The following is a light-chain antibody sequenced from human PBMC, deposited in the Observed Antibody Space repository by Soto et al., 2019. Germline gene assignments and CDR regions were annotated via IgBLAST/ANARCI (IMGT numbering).Light chain of an antibody. Sequence: QSGLTKPPSGSGAPGQRVTISCTGSSSNIGAGYDVHWYQQLPGTAPKLLIYGNSNRPSGVPDRFSGSKSGTSASLAITGLQAEDEADYYCQSYDSSLSGSRVFGTGTKVTVL. CDR3: QSYDSSLSGSRV. CDR2: GNS. V-gene: IGLV1-40*01. J-gene: IGLJ1*01. CDR1: SSNIGAGYD.